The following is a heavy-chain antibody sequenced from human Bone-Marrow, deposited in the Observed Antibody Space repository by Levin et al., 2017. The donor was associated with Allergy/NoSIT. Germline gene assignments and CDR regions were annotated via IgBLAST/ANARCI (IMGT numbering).Heavy chain of an antibody. D-gene: IGHD2-15*01. CDR2: ISGSGGET. Sequence: PGGSLRLSCVASGFTFSNYAMTWFRQTPEKGLEWVSGISGSGGETYYADSVKGRFTISRDNAKNSLSLQMNSLRAGDTAIYYCARAPLFDCSSGTCYSGQSNWFDSWGQGILVTVSS. CDR1: GFTFSNYA. J-gene: IGHJ5*01. V-gene: IGHV3-23*01. CDR3: ARAPLFDCSSGTCYSGQSNWFDS.